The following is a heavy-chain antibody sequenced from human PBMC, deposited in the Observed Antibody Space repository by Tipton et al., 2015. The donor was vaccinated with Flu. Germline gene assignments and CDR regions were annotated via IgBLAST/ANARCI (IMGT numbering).Heavy chain of an antibody. CDR3: ARAVRDYHLGGWFDP. CDR1: GYTFTGYY. CDR2: INPNSGGT. J-gene: IGHJ5*02. D-gene: IGHD4-17*01. Sequence: QLVQSGAEVKKPGASVKVSCKASGYTFTGYYMHWVRQAPGQGLEWMGWINPNSGGTNYAQKFQGRVTMTRDTSISTAYMELSRLRSDDTAVYYCARAVRDYHLGGWFDPWGQGTLVTVSS. V-gene: IGHV1-2*02.